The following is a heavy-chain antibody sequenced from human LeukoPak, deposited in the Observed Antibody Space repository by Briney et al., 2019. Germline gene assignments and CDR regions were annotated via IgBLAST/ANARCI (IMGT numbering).Heavy chain of an antibody. CDR2: ISSSGSSI. CDR3: ARAPRRCSGGNCYSSTFDY. J-gene: IGHJ4*02. V-gene: IGHV3-11*04. Sequence: PGGSLRLSCAASGFTFSDYYMSWIRQAPGKGLECVSYISSSGSSIYYADSVKGRFTISRDNAKNSLNLQMNSLRAEDTAVYYCARAPRRCSGGNCYSSTFDYWGQGTLVTVSS. D-gene: IGHD2-15*01. CDR1: GFTFSDYY.